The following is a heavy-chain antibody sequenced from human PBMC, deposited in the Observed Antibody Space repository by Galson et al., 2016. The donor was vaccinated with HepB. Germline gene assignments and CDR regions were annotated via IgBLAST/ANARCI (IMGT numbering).Heavy chain of an antibody. D-gene: IGHD4-11*01. Sequence: QSGAEVKKPGESLKISCKGSGYSFSSYWIGWVRQMPGKGLEWMGIISPGDSDTRYSPSFQGQVTISVDKAINTAYMQWSSLKASDSGIYYCARRPPVTGRSEHYFDSWGQGTLVTVSS. CDR1: GYSFSSYW. V-gene: IGHV5-51*01. CDR3: ARRPPVTGRSEHYFDS. J-gene: IGHJ4*02. CDR2: ISPGDSDT.